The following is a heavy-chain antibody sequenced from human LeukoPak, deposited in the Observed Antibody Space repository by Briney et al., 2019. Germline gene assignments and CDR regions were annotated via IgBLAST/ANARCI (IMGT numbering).Heavy chain of an antibody. J-gene: IGHJ1*01. CDR1: GGTFSSYA. CDR2: ISTHYGKT. CDR3: ARGGAYFQH. Sequence: ASVKVSCKASGGTFSSYAISWVRQAPGQGLEWMGGISTHYGKTNYAQKLQGRVTMTTDTSTSTAYMELRSLRSDDTAVYYCARGGAYFQHWGQGTLVIVSS. D-gene: IGHD1-26*01. V-gene: IGHV1-18*01.